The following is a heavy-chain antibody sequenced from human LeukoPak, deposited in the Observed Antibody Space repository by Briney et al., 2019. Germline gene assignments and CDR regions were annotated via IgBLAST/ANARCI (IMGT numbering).Heavy chain of an antibody. Sequence: ASVKVSCKASGYTFTSYYMHWVRQAPGQGLEWMGINNPSGGSTSYAQKFQGRVTITADESTSTAYMELSSLRSEDTAVYYCAGYYYDSSGYQGPYYFDYWGQGTLVTVSS. D-gene: IGHD3-22*01. CDR2: NNPSGGST. CDR1: GYTFTSYY. CDR3: AGYYYDSSGYQGPYYFDY. V-gene: IGHV1-46*03. J-gene: IGHJ4*02.